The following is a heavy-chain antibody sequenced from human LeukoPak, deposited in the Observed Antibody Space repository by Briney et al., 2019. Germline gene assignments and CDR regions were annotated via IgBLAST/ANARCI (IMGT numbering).Heavy chain of an antibody. V-gene: IGHV3-43*02. Sequence: GGSLRLSCAASGFTFDDYAMHWVRQAPGKGLEWVSLISGGGGSTYYADSAKGRFTISRDNSKNSLYLQMNSLRTEDTALYYCAKDRGYSGYGQNFNYWGQGTLVTVSS. CDR2: ISGGGGST. D-gene: IGHD5-12*01. CDR1: GFTFDDYA. CDR3: AKDRGYSGYGQNFNY. J-gene: IGHJ4*02.